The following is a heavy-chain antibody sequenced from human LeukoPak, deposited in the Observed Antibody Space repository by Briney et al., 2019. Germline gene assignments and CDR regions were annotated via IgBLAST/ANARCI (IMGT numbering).Heavy chain of an antibody. V-gene: IGHV3-21*01. CDR2: ISSSSSYI. Sequence: PGGSLRLSCAASGFTFSSYSMNWVRQAPGKGLEWVSSISSSSSYIYYADSVKGRFTISRDNAKNSLYLQMNSLRAEDTAVYYCARECSGGSCYEDYWGQRTLVTVSS. J-gene: IGHJ4*02. CDR1: GFTFSSYS. CDR3: ARECSGGSCYEDY. D-gene: IGHD2-15*01.